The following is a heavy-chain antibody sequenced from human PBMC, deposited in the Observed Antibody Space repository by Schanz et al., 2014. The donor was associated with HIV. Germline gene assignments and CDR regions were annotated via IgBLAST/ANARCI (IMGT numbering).Heavy chain of an antibody. CDR3: ARGKNSFDY. V-gene: IGHV3-33*01. J-gene: IGHJ4*02. Sequence: QVQLVESGGGVVQPGRSLRLSCAASGFTFSDYGMHWVRQAPGKGLEWVAVIWYDGSNKYYADSVKGRFTISRDNSKNTLYLQMNSLRAEDTAVYYCARGKNSFDYWGQGALITVSS. CDR2: IWYDGSNK. CDR1: GFTFSDYG.